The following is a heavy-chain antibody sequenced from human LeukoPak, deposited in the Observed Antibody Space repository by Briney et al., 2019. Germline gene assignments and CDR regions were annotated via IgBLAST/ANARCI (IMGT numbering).Heavy chain of an antibody. Sequence: SETLSLTCSVSGGSISSSSYYWGWIRQPPGKGLEWIGEINHSGSTNYNPSLKSRVTISVDTSKNQFSLKLSSVTAADTAVYYCARGEVLLWFGEAINWFDPWGQGTLVTVSS. CDR3: ARGEVLLWFGEAINWFDP. CDR2: INHSGST. D-gene: IGHD3-10*01. CDR1: GGSISSSSYY. V-gene: IGHV4-39*07. J-gene: IGHJ5*02.